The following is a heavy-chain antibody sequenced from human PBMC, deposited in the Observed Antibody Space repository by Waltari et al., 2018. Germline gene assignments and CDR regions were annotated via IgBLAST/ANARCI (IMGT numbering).Heavy chain of an antibody. V-gene: IGHV3-30*04. CDR3: ARERRGDAPERPLYYYYGMDV. CDR2: ISYDGRNK. J-gene: IGHJ6*02. Sequence: QVQLVESGGGVVQPGGSLRLSCAASGFPFTNYAMHWVRQAPGKGLEWAAIISYDGRNKYYADSVKSRFTISRDNSKNTLYLQMNSLRVEDTAVYYCARERRGDAPERPLYYYYGMDVWGQGTTVTV. CDR1: GFPFTNYA. D-gene: IGHD3-16*01.